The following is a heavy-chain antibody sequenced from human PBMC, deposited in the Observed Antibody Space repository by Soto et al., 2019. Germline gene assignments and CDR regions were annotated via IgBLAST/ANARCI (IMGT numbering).Heavy chain of an antibody. Sequence: GGFLRLSCAASGFTFNYYVMSWVRQAPGKGLEWVSAISGSSDNTYYADSVKGRFAISRDNSKNTLSLQMNSLRAEDTAVYYCAKGYYYMDVWGTGTTVTVSS. CDR1: GFTFNYYV. J-gene: IGHJ6*03. V-gene: IGHV3-23*01. CDR2: ISGSSDNT. CDR3: AKGYYYMDV.